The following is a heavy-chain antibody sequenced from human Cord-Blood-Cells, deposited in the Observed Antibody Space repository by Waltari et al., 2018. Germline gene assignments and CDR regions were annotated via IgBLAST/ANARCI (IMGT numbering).Heavy chain of an antibody. V-gene: IGHV4-39*01. CDR2: IYYSGRT. Sequence: QLQLQESGPGLVKPSETLSLTCTVSGGSISSSSYYWGWIRQPPGKGLEWFGSIYYSGRTYYTPSLKRRVTISVDTSKNQFSLKLSSVTAADTAVYYCASRYSSGPFDYWGQGTLVTVSS. CDR1: GGSISSSSYY. J-gene: IGHJ4*02. D-gene: IGHD6-19*01. CDR3: ASRYSSGPFDY.